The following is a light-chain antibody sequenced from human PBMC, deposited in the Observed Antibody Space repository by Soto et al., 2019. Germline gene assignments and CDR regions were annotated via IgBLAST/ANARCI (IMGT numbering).Light chain of an antibody. CDR2: DAS. CDR1: QSVSSSY. CDR3: QQYDSSLMFT. J-gene: IGKJ2*01. V-gene: IGKV3-20*01. Sequence: EIVLTQSPGTLSLSPGERATLSCRASQSVSSSYLAWYQQKPGQAPRLLIYDASSRATGIPDRFSGSGSGTDVTLTISRLEPEDCAVYYCQQYDSSLMFTFGQGTKLEIK.